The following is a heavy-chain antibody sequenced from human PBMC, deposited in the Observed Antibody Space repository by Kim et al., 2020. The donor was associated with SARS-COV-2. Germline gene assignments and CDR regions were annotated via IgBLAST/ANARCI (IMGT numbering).Heavy chain of an antibody. CDR2: INPNSGGT. CDR1: GYTFTGYY. Sequence: ASVKVSCKASGYTFTGYYMHWVRQAPGQGLEWMGRINPNSGGTNYAQKFQGRVTMTRDTSISTAYMELSRLRSDDTAVYYCARAWDTAMVPPDYWGQGTLVTVSS. J-gene: IGHJ4*02. V-gene: IGHV1-2*06. CDR3: ARAWDTAMVPPDY. D-gene: IGHD5-18*01.